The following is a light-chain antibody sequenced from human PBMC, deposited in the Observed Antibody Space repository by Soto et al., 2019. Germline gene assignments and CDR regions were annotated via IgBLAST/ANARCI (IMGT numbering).Light chain of an antibody. J-gene: IGKJ4*01. CDR2: TLS. CDR3: MQRKEFPVT. CDR1: QSVKSTY. V-gene: IGKV2-40*01. Sequence: EIVLTQSPGTLSLSPGERATLPCRASQSVKSTYLDWYLQKPGQSPQLLIYTLSYRASGVPDRFSGSGSGTDFTLKISRVEAEDVGVYYCMQRKEFPVTFGGGTQVDIK.